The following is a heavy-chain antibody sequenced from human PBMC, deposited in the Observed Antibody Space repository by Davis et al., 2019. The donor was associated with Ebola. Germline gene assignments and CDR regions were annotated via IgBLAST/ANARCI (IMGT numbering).Heavy chain of an antibody. D-gene: IGHD3-9*01. V-gene: IGHV1-69*06. CDR3: ARAPYDILTGYNNWFDP. CDR1: GGTFSSYT. J-gene: IGHJ5*02. Sequence: AASVKVSCKVSGGTFSSYTINWVRQAPGQGLEWMGGIIPVFRTADYAQKWQDRVKITADTSTNTAYLELSSLRSEDTAVYYCARAPYDILTGYNNWFDPWGQGTLVTVSS. CDR2: IIPVFRTA.